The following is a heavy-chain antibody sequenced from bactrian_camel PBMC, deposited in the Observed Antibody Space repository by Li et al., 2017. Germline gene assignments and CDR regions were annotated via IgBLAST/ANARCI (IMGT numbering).Heavy chain of an antibody. CDR3: ASGNWNRAAGIWSEPKKFAY. J-gene: IGHJ6*01. V-gene: IGHV3S53*01. Sequence: HVQLVESGGGSVQTGGSLRLSCTVSGDTNNKHCIGWFRQAPGKEREGVAYIDSDGTTSYANSVKGRFTISKDNAKNTLYLQINNLQPEDTAIYYCASGNWNRAAGIWSEPKKFAYWGQGTQVTVS. D-gene: IGHD1*01. CDR2: IDSDGTT. CDR1: GDTNNKHC.